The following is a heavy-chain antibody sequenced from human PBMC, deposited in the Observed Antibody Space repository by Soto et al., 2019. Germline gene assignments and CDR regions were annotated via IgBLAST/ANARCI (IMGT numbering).Heavy chain of an antibody. CDR2: ISGYNGDT. D-gene: IGHD2-8*01. J-gene: IGHJ6*02. CDR1: GYTFTRYG. Sequence: QGQLVQSGAEVKKPGASVKVSCKASGYTFTRYGISWVRQAPGQGLEWMGWISGYNGDTKYAQKLQGRVTMTIDTSTTTAFMELRSLTSDDAAVYYCARNGQPPYYYYGLDVWGQGTTFTVSS. CDR3: ARNGQPPYYYYGLDV. V-gene: IGHV1-18*01.